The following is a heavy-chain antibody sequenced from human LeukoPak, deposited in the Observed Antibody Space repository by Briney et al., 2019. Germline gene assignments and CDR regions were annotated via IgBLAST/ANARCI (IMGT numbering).Heavy chain of an antibody. D-gene: IGHD2-2*01. CDR1: GFTFDDYA. CDR3: AKDMGYRSSTSCNDAFDI. Sequence: PGRSLGLSCAASGFTFDDYAMHWVRQAPGKSLEWVSGISWNSGSIGYADSVKGRFTIPRDNAKNSLYLQMNSLRAEDTALYYCAKDMGYRSSTSCNDAFDIWGQGTMVTVSS. V-gene: IGHV3-9*01. J-gene: IGHJ3*02. CDR2: ISWNSGSI.